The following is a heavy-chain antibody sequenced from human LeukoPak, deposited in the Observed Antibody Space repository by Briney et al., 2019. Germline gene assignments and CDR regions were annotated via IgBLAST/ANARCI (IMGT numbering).Heavy chain of an antibody. V-gene: IGHV4-34*01. CDR1: GGSFSGYY. CDR3: ARGVRMKQWLARKGYYFDY. CDR2: INHSGST. D-gene: IGHD6-19*01. Sequence: SETLSLTCAVYGGSFSGYYWSWIRQPPGKGLEWIGEINHSGSTNYNPSLKSRVTISVDTSKNQFSLKLSSVTAADTAVYYCARGVRMKQWLARKGYYFDYWGQGTLVTVSS. J-gene: IGHJ4*02.